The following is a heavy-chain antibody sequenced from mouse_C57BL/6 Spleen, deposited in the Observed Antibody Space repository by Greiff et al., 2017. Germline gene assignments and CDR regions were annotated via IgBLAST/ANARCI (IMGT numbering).Heavy chain of an antibody. V-gene: IGHV5-4*01. CDR2: ISDGGSYT. Sequence: EVKVVESGGGLVKPGGSLKLSCAASGFTFSSYAMSWVRQTPEKRLEWVATISDGGSYTYYPDNVKGRFTIARDNAKNNLYLQMSHLKSEDTAMYYCARDEGITTVVAKGYAMDYWGQGTSVTVSS. J-gene: IGHJ4*01. CDR3: ARDEGITTVVAKGYAMDY. D-gene: IGHD1-1*01. CDR1: GFTFSSYA.